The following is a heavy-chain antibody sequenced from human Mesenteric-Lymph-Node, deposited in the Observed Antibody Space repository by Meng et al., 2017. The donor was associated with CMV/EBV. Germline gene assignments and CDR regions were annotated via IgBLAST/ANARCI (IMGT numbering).Heavy chain of an antibody. CDR3: AREIAAVYFDF. CDR1: GFTFSSFS. Sequence: GESLKISCAASGFTFSSFSMTWVRQAPGKGLEWVSYISGSSITIRYADSVKGRFTISRDNAKNSLYLQMNSLRGEDTAVYYCAREIAAVYFDFWGQGTLVTVSS. V-gene: IGHV3-48*04. D-gene: IGHD6-13*01. J-gene: IGHJ4*02. CDR2: ISGSSITI.